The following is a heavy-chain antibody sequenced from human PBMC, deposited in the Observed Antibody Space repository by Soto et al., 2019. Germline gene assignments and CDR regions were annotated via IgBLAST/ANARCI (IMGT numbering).Heavy chain of an antibody. J-gene: IGHJ4*02. D-gene: IGHD5-12*01. CDR2: ISSSGSYK. CDR1: GFTFSSYE. CDR3: TRRGRGFSGCDSAFDS. V-gene: IGHV3-48*03. Sequence: GGSLRLSCVASGFTFSSYEMNWVRQAPGKGLEWISYISSSGSYKYNADSVKGRFTISRDNAKNLLYLQMESLRAEDTAVYYCTRRGRGFSGCDSAFDSWGQGALVTVSS.